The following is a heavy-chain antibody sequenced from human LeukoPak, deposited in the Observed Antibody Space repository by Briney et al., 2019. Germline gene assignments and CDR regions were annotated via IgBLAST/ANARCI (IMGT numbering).Heavy chain of an antibody. D-gene: IGHD2-8*01. V-gene: IGHV3-11*01. Sequence: PGGSLRLSCAASGFTFSDYYMSWIRQAPGKGLEWASYISSSGSITHYADSVKGRFTISRDNAKNSLYLQMNSLRAEDTAVYYCARNGLETVDYYYYYMDVWGKGTTVTVSS. CDR3: ARNGLETVDYYYYYMDV. CDR2: ISSSGSIT. CDR1: GFTFSDYY. J-gene: IGHJ6*03.